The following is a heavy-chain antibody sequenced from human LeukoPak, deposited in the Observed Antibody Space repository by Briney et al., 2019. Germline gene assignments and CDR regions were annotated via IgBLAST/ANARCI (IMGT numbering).Heavy chain of an antibody. CDR2: IIPIFGTA. D-gene: IGHD3-22*01. CDR3: ARAYHYYDSSGYYYDH. Sequence: SVKVSCKASGGTFSSYAISWVRQAPGQGLEWMGGIIPIFGTANYAQKFQGRVMITADESTSTAYMELSSLRSEDTAVYYCARAYHYYDSSGYYYDHWGQGTLVTVSS. CDR1: GGTFSSYA. V-gene: IGHV1-69*13. J-gene: IGHJ4*02.